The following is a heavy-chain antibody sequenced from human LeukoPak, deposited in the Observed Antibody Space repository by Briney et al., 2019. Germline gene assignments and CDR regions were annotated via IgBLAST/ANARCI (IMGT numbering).Heavy chain of an antibody. V-gene: IGHV3-73*01. CDR1: GFTFSGSA. CDR3: TQALGYCSGGSCYSGYYYYYMDV. CDR2: IRSKANSYAT. Sequence: GGSLKLSCAASGFTFSGSAMHWVRQASGKGLEWVSRIRSKANSYATAYAASVKGRSTISRDDSKNTAYLQMNSLKTEGTAVYYCTQALGYCSGGSCYSGYYYYYMDVWGKGTTVTVSS. D-gene: IGHD2-15*01. J-gene: IGHJ6*03.